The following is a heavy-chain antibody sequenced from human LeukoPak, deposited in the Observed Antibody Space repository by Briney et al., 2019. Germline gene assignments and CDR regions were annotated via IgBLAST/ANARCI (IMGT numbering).Heavy chain of an antibody. V-gene: IGHV3-21*01. CDR1: GFIFSSYS. Sequence: GGSLRLSCAASGFIFSSYSMNWVRQAPGKGLEWVSSISSSSSYIYYADSVKGRFTISRDNAKNSLYLQMNSLRAEDTAVYYCARDLGGYFDWFHDAFDIWGQGTMVTVSS. D-gene: IGHD3-9*01. CDR2: ISSSSSYI. CDR3: ARDLGGYFDWFHDAFDI. J-gene: IGHJ3*02.